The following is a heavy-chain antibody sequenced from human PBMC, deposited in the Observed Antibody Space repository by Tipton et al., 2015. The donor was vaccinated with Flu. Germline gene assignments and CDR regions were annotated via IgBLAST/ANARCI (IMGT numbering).Heavy chain of an antibody. D-gene: IGHD3-10*01. CDR2: INPSGGST. CDR3: ARDGLGFGELLG. J-gene: IGHJ4*02. V-gene: IGHV1-46*01. CDR1: GYTFTSYY. Sequence: QLVQSGAEVKKPGASVKVSCKASGYTFTSYYMHWVRQAPGQGLEWMGIINPSGGSTSYAQKFQGRDTMTRDTSTSTVYMELSSLRSEDTAVYYCARDGLGFGELLGWGQGTLVTVSS.